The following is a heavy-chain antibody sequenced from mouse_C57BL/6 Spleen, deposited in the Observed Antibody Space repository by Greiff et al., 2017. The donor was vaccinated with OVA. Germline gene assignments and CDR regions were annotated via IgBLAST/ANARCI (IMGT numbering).Heavy chain of an antibody. J-gene: IGHJ2*01. CDR1: GYTFTSYW. Sequence: QQSCKASGYTFTSYWMHWVKQRPGRGLEWIGRIDPNSGGTKYNEKFKSKATLTVDKPSSTAYMQLSSLTSEDSAVYYCARSGDGLRGYFDYWGQGTTLTVSS. CDR2: IDPNSGGT. CDR3: ARSGDGLRGYFDY. V-gene: IGHV1-72*01. D-gene: IGHD2-2*01.